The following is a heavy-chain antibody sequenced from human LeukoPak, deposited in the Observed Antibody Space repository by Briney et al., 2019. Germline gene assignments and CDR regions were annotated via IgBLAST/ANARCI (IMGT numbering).Heavy chain of an antibody. Sequence: GGSLRLSCAASGFTSSSYAMHWVRQAPGKGLEWVAVISYDGSNKYYADSVKGRFTISRDNSKNTLYLQMNSLRAEDTAVYYCAREGGVVPASYFDYWGQGTLVTVSS. D-gene: IGHD2-2*01. V-gene: IGHV3-30*04. J-gene: IGHJ4*02. CDR1: GFTSSSYA. CDR3: AREGGVVPASYFDY. CDR2: ISYDGSNK.